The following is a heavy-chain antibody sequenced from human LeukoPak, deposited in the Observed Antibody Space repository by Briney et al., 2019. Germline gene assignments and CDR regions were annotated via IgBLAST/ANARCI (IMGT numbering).Heavy chain of an antibody. V-gene: IGHV1-18*01. CDR3: ARWSGAKYDSSGYYSGGH. CDR1: GYTSTSYG. D-gene: IGHD3-22*01. Sequence: ASVKVSCKASGYTSTSYGISWVRQAPGQGLEWMGWISAYNGNTNYAQKLQGRVTTTTDTSTSTAYMELRSLRSDDTAVYYCARWSGAKYDSSGYYSGGHWGQGTLVTVSS. J-gene: IGHJ1*01. CDR2: ISAYNGNT.